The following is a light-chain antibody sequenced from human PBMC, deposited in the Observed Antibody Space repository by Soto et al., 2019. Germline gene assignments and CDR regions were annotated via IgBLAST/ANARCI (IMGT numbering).Light chain of an antibody. CDR3: QQYNNWWT. Sequence: EVVMTQSPATLSVSPGERATLPCRASQSVSNNLAWFQQKPGQAPRLLIYHASTRATGIPARFSGSGSGTEFTLIISSLQSEDFAVYYCQQYNNWWTFGQGTKV. CDR2: HAS. J-gene: IGKJ1*01. CDR1: QSVSNN. V-gene: IGKV3-15*01.